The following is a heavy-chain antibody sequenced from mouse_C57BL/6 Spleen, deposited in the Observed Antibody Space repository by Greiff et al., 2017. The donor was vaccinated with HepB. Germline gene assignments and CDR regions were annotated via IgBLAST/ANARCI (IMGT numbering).Heavy chain of an antibody. CDR3: ARSWDYDVGVWFAY. CDR1: GYTFTSYG. J-gene: IGHJ3*01. D-gene: IGHD2-4*01. Sequence: VQLQQSGAELARPGASVKLSCKASGYTFTSYGISWVKQRTGQGLEWIGEIYPRSGNTYYNEKFKGKATLTADKSSSTAYMELRSLTSEDSAVYFCARSWDYDVGVWFAYWGQGTLVTVSA. V-gene: IGHV1-81*01. CDR2: IYPRSGNT.